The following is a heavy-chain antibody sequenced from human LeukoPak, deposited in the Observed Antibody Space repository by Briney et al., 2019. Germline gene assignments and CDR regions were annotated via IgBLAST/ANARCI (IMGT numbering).Heavy chain of an antibody. CDR2: IYYSGST. V-gene: IGHV4-39*01. CDR1: GGSISSSNYY. CDR3: ARHLLLWFNWFDP. J-gene: IGHJ5*02. D-gene: IGHD3-10*01. Sequence: PSETLSLTCTVSGGSISSSNYYWGWIRQPPGKGLEWIGSIYYSGSTYYNPSLKSRVTISVDTSKNQFSLKLSSVTAADTAVYYCARHLLLWFNWFDPWGQGTLVTVSS.